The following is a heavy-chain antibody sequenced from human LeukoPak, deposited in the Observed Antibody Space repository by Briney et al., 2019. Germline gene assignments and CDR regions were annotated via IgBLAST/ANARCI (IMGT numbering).Heavy chain of an antibody. V-gene: IGHV3-23*01. D-gene: IGHD3-10*01. CDR2: ISGGSGNI. J-gene: IGHJ4*02. CDR3: AKGSDYYGSVTSKKTD. CDR1: GFTFSNYA. Sequence: GGSLRLSCSVSGFTFSNYAMHWVRQAPGKGLEWVSLISGGSGNIYYVDSVKGRFTISRDNSKNTLYVQMTSLRAEDTAIYYSAKGSDYYGSVTSKKTDWGQGTLVTVSS.